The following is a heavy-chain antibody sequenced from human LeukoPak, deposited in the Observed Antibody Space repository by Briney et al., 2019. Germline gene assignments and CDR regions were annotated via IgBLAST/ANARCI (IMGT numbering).Heavy chain of an antibody. CDR2: ITSSGTHI. Sequence: GGSLRLSCAASGFTFSSFNMNWVRQAPGKAMEWVSSITSSGTHIFYTDSVRGRFTISRDNAKNSLYLQMDSLGPDDTAVYYCARDPYSGNYGNDYYYYMDVWGKGTTVTISS. J-gene: IGHJ6*03. CDR1: GFTFSSFN. D-gene: IGHD1-26*01. CDR3: ARDPYSGNYGNDYYYYMDV. V-gene: IGHV3-21*01.